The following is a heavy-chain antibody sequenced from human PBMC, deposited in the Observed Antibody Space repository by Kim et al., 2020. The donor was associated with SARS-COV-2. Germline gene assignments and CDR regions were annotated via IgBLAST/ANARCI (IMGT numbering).Heavy chain of an antibody. CDR3: ARLSPGIAAAGPDFDY. Sequence: GESLKISCKGSGYSFTSYWISWVRQMPGKGLEWMGRIDPSDSYTNYSPSFQGHVTISADKSISTAYLQWSSLKASDTAMYYCARLSPGIAAAGPDFDYWGQGTLVSGSS. CDR1: GYSFTSYW. D-gene: IGHD6-13*01. CDR2: IDPSDSYT. J-gene: IGHJ4*02. V-gene: IGHV5-10-1*01.